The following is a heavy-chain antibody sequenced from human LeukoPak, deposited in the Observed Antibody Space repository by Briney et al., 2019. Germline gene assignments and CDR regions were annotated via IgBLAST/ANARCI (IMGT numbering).Heavy chain of an antibody. CDR3: ARGMIVSSGWYGPYYYYHMDV. V-gene: IGHV4-34*01. Sequence: KPSETLSLTCAVSGGSFSGYYWSWIRQPPGKGLEWIGEINHSGSTNYNPSPKSRVTISVDTSKNQFSRTLSSVTAADTAVYYCARGMIVSSGWYGPYYYYHMDVWGKGTTVTVSS. J-gene: IGHJ6*03. CDR2: INHSGST. CDR1: GGSFSGYY. D-gene: IGHD6-19*01.